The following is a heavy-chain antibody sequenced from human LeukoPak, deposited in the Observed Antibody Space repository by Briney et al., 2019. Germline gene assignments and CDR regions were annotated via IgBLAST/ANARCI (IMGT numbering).Heavy chain of an antibody. Sequence: SETLSLTCTVSGGSISSSSYYWGWIRQPPGKGLEWIGSIYYSGSTNYNPSLKSRVTISVDTSKNQFSLKLSSVTAADTAVYYCARRPYTAMVIYHKAGFDYWGQGTLVTVSS. CDR2: IYYSGST. J-gene: IGHJ4*02. CDR1: GGSISSSSYY. V-gene: IGHV4-39*07. CDR3: ARRPYTAMVIYHKAGFDY. D-gene: IGHD5-18*01.